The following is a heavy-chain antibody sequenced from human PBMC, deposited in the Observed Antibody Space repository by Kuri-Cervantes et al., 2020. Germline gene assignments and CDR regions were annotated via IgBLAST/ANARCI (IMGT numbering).Heavy chain of an antibody. CDR1: GYTFTSYG. V-gene: IGHV1-8*02. D-gene: IGHD2-8*01. CDR3: ARDQDCTNGICIPDF. CDR2: MNPNSGSA. J-gene: IGHJ4*02. Sequence: ASVKVSCKASGYTFTSYGISWVRQAPGQGPEWMGWMNPNSGSAGYAENFQGRVAMTRDTSVGTAYMELSSLRSEDTAVYYCARDQDCTNGICIPDFWGQGTLVTVSS.